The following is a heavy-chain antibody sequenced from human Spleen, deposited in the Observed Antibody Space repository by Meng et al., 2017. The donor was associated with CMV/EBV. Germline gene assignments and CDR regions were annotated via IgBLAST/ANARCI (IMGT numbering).Heavy chain of an antibody. Sequence: SGFTFSSYAMTWVRQAPGKGLEWVSGISGNGGSTYYADSVKGRFTISRDKSKNTLYLQMNSLRAEDTAVYYCAKDGFFLVSVAGFDNWGQGTMVTVSS. V-gene: IGHV3-23*01. J-gene: IGHJ3*02. CDR2: ISGNGGST. CDR1: GFTFSSYA. CDR3: AKDGFFLVSVAGFDN. D-gene: IGHD6-19*01.